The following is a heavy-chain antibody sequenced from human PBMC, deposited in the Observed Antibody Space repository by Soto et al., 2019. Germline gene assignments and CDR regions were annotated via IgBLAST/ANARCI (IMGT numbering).Heavy chain of an antibody. CDR3: ARGEARYCSSTICHYYYYGMDV. D-gene: IGHD2-2*01. CDR2: TYYRSKWYN. J-gene: IGHJ6*02. CDR1: GDSVSSNSAA. V-gene: IGHV6-1*01. Sequence: QVQLQQSGPGLVKPSQTLSLTCAISGDSVSSNSAAWNWIRQSPSRGLESLGRTYYRSKWYNDYAVSVKSRITINPDTAKTQFSLQLYSVTPEDTAVYYCARGEARYCSSTICHYYYYGMDVWGQGTTVSVSS.